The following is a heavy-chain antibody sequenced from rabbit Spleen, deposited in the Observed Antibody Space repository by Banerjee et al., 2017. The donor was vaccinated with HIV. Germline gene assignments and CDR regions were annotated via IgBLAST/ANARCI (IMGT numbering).Heavy chain of an antibody. CDR1: GFTLSSYYM. Sequence: QEQLEESAGGLVQPGGSLKLSCKASGFTLSSYYMNWVRQAPGKGLEWIGCVYSDSNPTHYANWVNGRFTISKTSSTTVTLQMTSLTAADTATYFCARDLDGVIGWNFGWWGPGTLVTVS. CDR3: ARDLDGVIGWNFGW. V-gene: IGHV1S45*01. J-gene: IGHJ4*01. D-gene: IGHD1-1*01. CDR2: VYSDSNPT.